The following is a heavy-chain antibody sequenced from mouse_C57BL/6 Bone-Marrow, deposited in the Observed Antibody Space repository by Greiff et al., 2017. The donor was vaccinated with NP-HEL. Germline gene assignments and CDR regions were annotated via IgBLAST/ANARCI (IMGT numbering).Heavy chain of an antibody. Sequence: QVQLKQSGSELRSPGSSVKLSCKDFDSEVFPIAYMSWVRQKPGHGFEWIGGILPSIGRTIYGEKFEDKATLDADTLSKTAYLELNSLTSEDSAICYCARSYYGSSYRYFDVWGTGTTGTVSS. CDR1: DSEVFPIAY. V-gene: IGHV15-2*01. CDR3: ARSYYGSSYRYFDV. J-gene: IGHJ1*03. CDR2: ILPSIGRT. D-gene: IGHD1-1*01.